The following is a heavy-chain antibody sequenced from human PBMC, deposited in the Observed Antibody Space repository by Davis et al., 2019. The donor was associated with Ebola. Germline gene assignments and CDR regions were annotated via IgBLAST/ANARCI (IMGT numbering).Heavy chain of an antibody. CDR1: GYSFTSYW. J-gene: IGHJ3*02. V-gene: IGHV5-51*01. CDR2: IFPGDSDT. D-gene: IGHD2-8*01. CDR3: ARPSTSGQGNAFNI. Sequence: GESLKISCKASGYSFTSYWIVWVRQMPGKGLECMGIIFPGDSDTRYSPSFQGQVTISADKSISTAYLQWSSLEASDSALYFCARPSTSGQGNAFNIWGQGTMVTVSS.